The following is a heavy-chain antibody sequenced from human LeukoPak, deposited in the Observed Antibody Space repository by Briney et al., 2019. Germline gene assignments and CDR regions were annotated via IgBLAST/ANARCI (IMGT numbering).Heavy chain of an antibody. V-gene: IGHV3-23*01. CDR3: AKVPTYYDMYGMDV. CDR1: GFTFSSYA. Sequence: PGGSLRLSCAASGFTFSSYAMSWVRQAPGKGLEWVSAISGSGGSTYYVDSVKGRFTISRDNSKNTLYLQMNSLRAEDTAVYYCAKVPTYYDMYGMDVWGQGTTVTVSS. D-gene: IGHD3-22*01. CDR2: ISGSGGST. J-gene: IGHJ6*02.